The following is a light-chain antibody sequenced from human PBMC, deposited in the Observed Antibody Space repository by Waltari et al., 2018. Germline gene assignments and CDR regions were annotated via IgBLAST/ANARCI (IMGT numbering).Light chain of an antibody. J-gene: IGKJ2*01. CDR3: LQYLSSPHT. CDR2: ATS. CDR1: QNIRNY. Sequence: DIQMAQSPSSLSASVGDRVTITCRASQNIRNYLNWYQKKPGKAPKLLISATSSLQSGVPSRFSGSGSGTEFTLTISSLQPEDFVVYYCLQYLSSPHTFGQGTKLEIK. V-gene: IGKV1-39*01.